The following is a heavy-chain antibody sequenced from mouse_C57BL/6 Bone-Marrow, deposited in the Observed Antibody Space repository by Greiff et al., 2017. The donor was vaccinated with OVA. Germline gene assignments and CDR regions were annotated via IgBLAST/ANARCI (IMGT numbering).Heavy chain of an antibody. Sequence: KQSNGKSLEWIGVINPNYGTTSYNQKFKGKATLTVDQSSSTAYMQLNSLTSEDSAVYYCARFTYYGSSVDYWGQGTTLTVSS. CDR3: ARFTYYGSSVDY. D-gene: IGHD1-1*01. CDR2: INPNYGTT. V-gene: IGHV1-39*01. J-gene: IGHJ2*01.